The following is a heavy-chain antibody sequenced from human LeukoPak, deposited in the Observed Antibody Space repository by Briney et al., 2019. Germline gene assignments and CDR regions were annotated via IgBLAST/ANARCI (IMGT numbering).Heavy chain of an antibody. D-gene: IGHD3-22*01. CDR2: IYTSGST. V-gene: IGHV4-61*02. Sequence: SETLSLTCTVSGGSISSGSYYWSWIRQPAGKGLEWIGRIYTSGSTYYNPSLKSRVTISVDTSKSQFSLKVSSVTAADTAVYYCARDRFDDSSGYYYHYYYYMDVWGKGTTATVSS. CDR3: ARDRFDDSSGYYYHYYYYMDV. CDR1: GGSISSGSYY. J-gene: IGHJ6*03.